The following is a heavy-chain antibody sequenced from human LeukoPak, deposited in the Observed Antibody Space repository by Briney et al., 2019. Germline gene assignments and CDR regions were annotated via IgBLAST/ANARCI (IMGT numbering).Heavy chain of an antibody. V-gene: IGHV3-23*01. CDR3: SELGISMIGGF. J-gene: IGHJ6*04. CDR2: ISYNGNT. CDR1: GFPLSSYA. Sequence: GGSLRLSCAASGFPLSSYAMSWVRQAPGKGLEWVSAISYNGNTYHAGSVKGRFKISRDKDKNSLYLQIESLRAEDTAVYYCSELGISMIGGFWGKGTTVTISS. D-gene: IGHD3-10*02.